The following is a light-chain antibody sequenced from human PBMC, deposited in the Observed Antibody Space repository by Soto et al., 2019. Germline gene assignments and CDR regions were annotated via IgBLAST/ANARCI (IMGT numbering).Light chain of an antibody. CDR2: DAS. J-gene: IGKJ1*01. V-gene: IGKV3-20*01. CDR1: QNIGTY. Sequence: EIVMTQSPATLSVSPGERATLSCRASQNIGTYLAWYQQKGGQAPRLVIFDASSRASGVPARFSGSGSGTDFTLTISRLEPEDFAVYYCQQYGSSGTFGQGTKVDIK. CDR3: QQYGSSGT.